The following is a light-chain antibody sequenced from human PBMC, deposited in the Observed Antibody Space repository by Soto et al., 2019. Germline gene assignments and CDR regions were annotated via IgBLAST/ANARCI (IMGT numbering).Light chain of an antibody. J-gene: IGKJ4*01. CDR2: DAS. Sequence: EIVLTQSPSTRSLSPGERATLSCRASQSVSSYLGWYQQKPGQAPRLLTYDASNRATGMPARFSGSGSGTDCTRTISSLEPEDFGVYYCQQRSYWPLTVGGGPNVEIK. V-gene: IGKV3-11*01. CDR1: QSVSSY. CDR3: QQRSYWPLT.